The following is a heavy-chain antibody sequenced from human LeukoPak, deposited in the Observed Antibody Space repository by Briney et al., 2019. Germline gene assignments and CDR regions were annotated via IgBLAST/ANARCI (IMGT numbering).Heavy chain of an antibody. CDR3: ARHAGNRLGDYFDY. V-gene: IGHV4-59*08. CDR2: IYYTGTT. J-gene: IGHJ4*02. D-gene: IGHD3-16*01. Sequence: PSENLSLTCTVSGGSISRFYWGWFRQPPGMGLEWIGYIYYTGTTTYNPSLKSRVTISVDTSNSQFSLNLSSVTAADTALYYCARHAGNRLGDYFDYWGQGTLVTVSS. CDR1: GGSISRFY.